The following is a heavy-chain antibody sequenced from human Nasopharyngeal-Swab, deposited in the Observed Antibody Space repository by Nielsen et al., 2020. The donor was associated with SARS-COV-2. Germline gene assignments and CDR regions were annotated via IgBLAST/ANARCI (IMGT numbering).Heavy chain of an antibody. V-gene: IGHV5-51*01. J-gene: IGHJ5*02. CDR3: ARHGGFCSSTNCYGGWFDP. CDR2: IYPSDSDT. D-gene: IGHD2-2*01. CDR1: GYTFSSYW. Sequence: GESLKISCQGSGYTFSSYWIAWVRQMPGKGLEWMGMIYPSDSDTRYSPYFQGRVTMSVDKSINTAYLHWSSLKASDTAMYYCARHGGFCSSTNCYGGWFDPWGQGTQVIVSS.